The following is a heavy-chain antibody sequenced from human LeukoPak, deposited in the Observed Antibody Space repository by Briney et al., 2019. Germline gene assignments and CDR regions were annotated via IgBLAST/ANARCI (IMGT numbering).Heavy chain of an antibody. J-gene: IGHJ4*02. CDR1: GYTFTSYD. CDR2: MNPNSGNT. V-gene: IGHV1-8*01. Sequence: ASVKVSCKASGYTFTSYDINWVRQATGQGLEWMGWMNPNSGNTGYAQKFQGRVTMTRNTSISTAYMELSSLRSEDTAVYYCARGRRRSRTLPIVVVPAAYFDYWGQGTLVTVSS. CDR3: ARGRRRSRTLPIVVVPAAYFDY. D-gene: IGHD2-2*01.